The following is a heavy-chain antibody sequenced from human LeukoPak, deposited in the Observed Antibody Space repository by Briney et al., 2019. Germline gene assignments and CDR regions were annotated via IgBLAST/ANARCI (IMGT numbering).Heavy chain of an antibody. J-gene: IGHJ4*02. V-gene: IGHV3-48*01. CDR2: ISSSSSTI. CDR3: ARALGYDSSGYYMILGV. Sequence: ETLSLTCTVSGASITSYYWSWVRQAPGKGLEWVSYISSSSSTIYYADSVKGRFTISRDNVKNSLYQQMNSLRVEDTAVYYCARALGYDSSGYYMILGVWGQGTLVTVSS. D-gene: IGHD3-22*01. CDR1: GASITSYY.